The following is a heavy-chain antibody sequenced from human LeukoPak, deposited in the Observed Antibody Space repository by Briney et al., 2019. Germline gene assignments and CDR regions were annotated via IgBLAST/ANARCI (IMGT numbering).Heavy chain of an antibody. J-gene: IGHJ4*02. Sequence: GGSLRLSCAASGFTFSSYSMNWVRQAPGKGLEWVSYISSSSSTIYYADSVKGRFTISRDNAKNSLYLQMNSLRAEDTAVYYCAREDCSSTSCYNADYWGQGTLDTVSS. CDR2: ISSSSSTI. V-gene: IGHV3-48*01. CDR1: GFTFSSYS. CDR3: AREDCSSTSCYNADY. D-gene: IGHD2-2*02.